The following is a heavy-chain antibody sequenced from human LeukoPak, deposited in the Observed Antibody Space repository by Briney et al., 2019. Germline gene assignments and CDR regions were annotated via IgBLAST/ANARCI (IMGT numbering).Heavy chain of an antibody. D-gene: IGHD5-12*01. J-gene: IGHJ6*03. CDR3: ARAPGDIVATIPGYYYMDV. V-gene: IGHV4-59*12. CDR1: GGSISSYY. Sequence: PSETLSLTCTVSGGSISSYYWSWIRQPPGKGLEWIGYIYHSGSTYYNPSLKSRVTISVDRSKNQFSLKLSSVTAADTAVYYCARAPGDIVATIPGYYYMDVWGKGTTVTVSS. CDR2: IYHSGST.